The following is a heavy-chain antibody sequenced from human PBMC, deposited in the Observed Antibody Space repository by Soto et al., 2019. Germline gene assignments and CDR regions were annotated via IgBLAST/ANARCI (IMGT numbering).Heavy chain of an antibody. CDR2: ISGSGGST. Sequence: GGSLRLSCAASGFTCSSYAMSWVRQAPGKGLEWVSAISGSGGSTYYADSVKGRFTISRDNSKNTLYLQMNSLRAEDTAVYYCAKDIWPGEQWLKYYFDYWGQGTLVTVSS. V-gene: IGHV3-23*01. CDR3: AKDIWPGEQWLKYYFDY. D-gene: IGHD6-19*01. CDR1: GFTCSSYA. J-gene: IGHJ4*02.